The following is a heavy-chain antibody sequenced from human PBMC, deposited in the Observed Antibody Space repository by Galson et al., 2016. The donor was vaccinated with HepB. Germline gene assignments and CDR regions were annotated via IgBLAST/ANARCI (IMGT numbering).Heavy chain of an antibody. CDR2: IFSDHEK. D-gene: IGHD3-3*01. CDR3: APVYYDFSRGYYFGFYYYGLDV. J-gene: IGHJ6*02. V-gene: IGHV2-26*01. Sequence: PALVQPTQTLTLTCTVSGISLRNSRMGVTWIRQPPGRPLEWLAHIFSDHEKSYAPSLRSRLTIPKDTSRGQVVLTMTNQDPVDTATYYCAPVYYDFSRGYYFGFYYYGLDVWGQGTPVTVSS. CDR1: GISLRNSRMG.